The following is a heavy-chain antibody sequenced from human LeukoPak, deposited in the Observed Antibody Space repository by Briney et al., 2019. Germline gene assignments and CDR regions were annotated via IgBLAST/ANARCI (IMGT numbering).Heavy chain of an antibody. V-gene: IGHV4-34*01. J-gene: IGHJ5*02. Sequence: PSETLSLTCAVYGGSSSGYYWSWTRQPPGKGLEWIGEINHSGSTNYNPSLKSRVTISVDTSKNQFSLKLSSVTAADTAVYYCASAVATIYNWFDPWGQGTLVTVSS. CDR3: ASAVATIYNWFDP. CDR1: GGSSSGYY. D-gene: IGHD5-12*01. CDR2: INHSGST.